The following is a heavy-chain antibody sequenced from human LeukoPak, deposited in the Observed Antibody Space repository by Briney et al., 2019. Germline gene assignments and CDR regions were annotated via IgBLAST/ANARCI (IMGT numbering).Heavy chain of an antibody. V-gene: IGHV4-38-2*02. CDR2: FYHSGST. Sequence: SETLSLTCTVSGYSISSGYYWGWIRQPPGKGLEWIGSFYHSGSTYYNPSLKSRVTIAVDTSKNQFSLKVTAVTAADTAVYYCATRGDYDLDYWGQGTLVTVSS. CDR3: ATRGDYDLDY. CDR1: GYSISSGYY. J-gene: IGHJ4*02. D-gene: IGHD3-22*01.